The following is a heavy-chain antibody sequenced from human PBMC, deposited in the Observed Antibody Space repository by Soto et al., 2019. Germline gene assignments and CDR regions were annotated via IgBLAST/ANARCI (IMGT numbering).Heavy chain of an antibody. CDR1: GFTVNSNY. Sequence: EVQLVESGGGLVQPGGSLRLSCAASGFTVNSNYMSWVRQAPGKGLELVSVIYSDGSTYYSDSVKGRFLISRDNSTNTLYFQMNSLRAEDTSVYYCATLTKYDILTGFYPCWGQGNLVTVSS. V-gene: IGHV3-66*01. CDR3: ATLTKYDILTGFYPC. CDR2: IYSDGST. J-gene: IGHJ4*02. D-gene: IGHD3-9*01.